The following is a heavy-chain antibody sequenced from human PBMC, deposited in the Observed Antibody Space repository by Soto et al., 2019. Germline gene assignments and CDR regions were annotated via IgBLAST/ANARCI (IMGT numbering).Heavy chain of an antibody. Sequence: QVQLQQWGAGLLKPSETLSLTCAVYGGSFSGYYWSWIRQPPGKGLEWIGEINHSGSTNYNPSLKSRVTISVDTSKNQFSLKLSSVTAADTAVYYCARGRRVATLGRWLDPWGQGTLVTVSS. CDR3: ARGRRVATLGRWLDP. V-gene: IGHV4-34*01. J-gene: IGHJ5*02. D-gene: IGHD5-12*01. CDR1: GGSFSGYY. CDR2: INHSGST.